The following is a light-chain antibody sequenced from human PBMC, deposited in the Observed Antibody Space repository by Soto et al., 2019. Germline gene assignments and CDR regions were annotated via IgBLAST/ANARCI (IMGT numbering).Light chain of an antibody. CDR1: SSDVGAYNF. CDR3: SSQTGSATMV. V-gene: IGLV2-14*01. J-gene: IGLJ2*01. Sequence: QSVLTQPASVSGSPGQSITISCTGTSSDVGAYNFVSWYQQFPGKAPKLILYEVSNQPSGVSDRFSASKSGNTASLLISGLQAEDEADYYCSSQTGSATMVFGGGTKVTVL. CDR2: EVS.